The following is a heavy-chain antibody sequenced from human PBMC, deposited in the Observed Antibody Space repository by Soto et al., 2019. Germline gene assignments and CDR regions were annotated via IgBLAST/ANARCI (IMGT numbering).Heavy chain of an antibody. D-gene: IGHD3-10*01. Sequence: QVQLVQSGAEVKKPGASVKVSCKASGYTFTSYGISWVRQAPGQGLEWMGWISAYNGNTNYAQKLQGRVTMTTDTSTRTAYMELRGLGSDDTAVYYCASGWFGEFVYYFDYWGQGTLVTVSS. CDR2: ISAYNGNT. CDR1: GYTFTSYG. J-gene: IGHJ4*02. V-gene: IGHV1-18*01. CDR3: ASGWFGEFVYYFDY.